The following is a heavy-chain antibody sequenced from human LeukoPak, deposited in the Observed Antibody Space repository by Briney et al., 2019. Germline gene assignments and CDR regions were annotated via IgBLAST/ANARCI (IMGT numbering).Heavy chain of an antibody. Sequence: PGGSLRLSCAASGFTVSSNYMSWVRQAPGKGLEWVSVIYSGGSTYYADSVKGRFTISRDNSENTLYLQMNSLRAEDTAVYYCARDVCSSTSCQKDYWGQGTLVTVSS. CDR2: IYSGGST. D-gene: IGHD2-2*01. J-gene: IGHJ4*02. CDR3: ARDVCSSTSCQKDY. V-gene: IGHV3-53*01. CDR1: GFTVSSNY.